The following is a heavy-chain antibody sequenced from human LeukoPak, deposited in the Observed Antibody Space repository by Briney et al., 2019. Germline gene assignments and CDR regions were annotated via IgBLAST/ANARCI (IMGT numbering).Heavy chain of an antibody. V-gene: IGHV3-69-1*01. Sequence: GGSLRLSCAASGFTFRDYYMNWVRQAPGKGLGWVSSISSSSTIYYADSVKGRFTISRDNAKNSLYLQMNSLRAEDTAVYYCAKVAVVLDYFDYWGQGTLVTVSS. CDR1: GFTFRDYY. CDR3: AKVAVVLDYFDY. CDR2: ISSSSTI. J-gene: IGHJ4*02. D-gene: IGHD6-19*01.